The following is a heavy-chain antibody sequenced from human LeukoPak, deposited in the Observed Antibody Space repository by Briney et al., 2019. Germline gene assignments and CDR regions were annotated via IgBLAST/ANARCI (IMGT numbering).Heavy chain of an antibody. CDR3: ARGRGYIVVVPAATAYFEH. J-gene: IGHJ1*01. D-gene: IGHD2-2*01. V-gene: IGHV4-34*01. Sequence: SETLSLTCAVYGGSFSGYYWSWIRQPPGKGLEWIGEINHSGSTNYNPSLKSRVTISVDTSKNQFSLKLSSVTAADTAVYYCARGRGYIVVVPAATAYFEHWGQGNLVTVSS. CDR2: INHSGST. CDR1: GGSFSGYY.